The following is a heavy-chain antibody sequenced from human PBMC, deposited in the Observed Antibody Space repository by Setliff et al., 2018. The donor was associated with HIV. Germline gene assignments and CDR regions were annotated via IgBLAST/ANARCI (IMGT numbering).Heavy chain of an antibody. V-gene: IGHV4-4*07. CDR2: LYVSGDT. J-gene: IGHJ4*02. CDR3: TRTNPLAAPPFDF. D-gene: IGHD6-13*01. Sequence: PSETLSLTCTVSGGSISTYYWSWVRQPAGKGLEWIGRLYVSGDTNYNPSLKGRVTMSLDTSKKHFSLKLKSVTAADTAVYYCTRTNPLAAPPFDFWGQGTLVTVSS. CDR1: GGSISTYY.